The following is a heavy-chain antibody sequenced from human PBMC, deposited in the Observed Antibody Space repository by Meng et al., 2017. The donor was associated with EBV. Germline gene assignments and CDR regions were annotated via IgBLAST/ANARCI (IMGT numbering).Heavy chain of an antibody. Sequence: QVQLVQSGAGVKNPGAPVKVSCKASGYAFTSYILHWVRQAPGQRLEWMGWINVGVGYTKYSQKFQGRVTISSDTSATTGYMELSSLRSEDTAVYYCVRGPPVGVPGPGDYWGQGTLVTVSS. CDR3: VRGPPVGVPGPGDY. D-gene: IGHD2-21*01. V-gene: IGHV1-3*01. CDR2: INVGVGYT. CDR1: GYAFTSYI. J-gene: IGHJ4*02.